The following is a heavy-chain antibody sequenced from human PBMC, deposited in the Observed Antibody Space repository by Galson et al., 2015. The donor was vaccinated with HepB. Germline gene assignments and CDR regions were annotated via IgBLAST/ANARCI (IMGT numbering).Heavy chain of an antibody. CDR1: GFAFSNYA. Sequence: SLRLSCAASGFAFSNYAMHWVRQAPGKGLEWVSSITSSGSNTYYADSMRDRFSISRDNSKSTLYLQMNSLRAEDTAVYYCARDAENYYYGMDVWGQGTTVTVSS. CDR2: ITSSGSNT. CDR3: ARDAENYYYGMDV. J-gene: IGHJ6*02. V-gene: IGHV3-23*01.